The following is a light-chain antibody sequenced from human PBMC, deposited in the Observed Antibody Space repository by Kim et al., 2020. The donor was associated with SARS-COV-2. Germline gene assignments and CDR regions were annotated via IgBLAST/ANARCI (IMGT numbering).Light chain of an antibody. Sequence: QRVTISCTGSRSNIGAGYDVHWYQQLPGTAPKLLIYGNSTRPSGVPDRFSGSKSGTSASLAITGLQAEDEADYYCQSYDSSLSGWVFGGGTKLTVL. CDR2: GNS. J-gene: IGLJ3*02. V-gene: IGLV1-40*01. CDR1: RSNIGAGYD. CDR3: QSYDSSLSGWV.